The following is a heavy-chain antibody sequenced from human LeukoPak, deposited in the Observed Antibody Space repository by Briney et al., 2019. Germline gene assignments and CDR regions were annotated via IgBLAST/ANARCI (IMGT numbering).Heavy chain of an antibody. V-gene: IGHV1-18*01. J-gene: IGHJ4*02. CDR2: IGPYNGNT. CDR3: ARDQDSLVRGVIGY. D-gene: IGHD3-10*01. Sequence: ASVKVSCKASGYTFTSYGISWVRQAPGQGLEWMGWIGPYNGNTNYAQNLQGRVTMTTDTSTSTAYMELGSLGSDDRAVYYCARDQDSLVRGVIGYWGQGTLVTVSS. CDR1: GYTFTSYG.